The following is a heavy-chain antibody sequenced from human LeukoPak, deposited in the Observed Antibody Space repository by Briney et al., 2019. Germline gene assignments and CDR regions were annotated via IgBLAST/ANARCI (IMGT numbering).Heavy chain of an antibody. CDR1: GFTFSSYW. V-gene: IGHV3-74*01. CDR2: INSDGSST. J-gene: IGHJ6*03. CDR3: ARDGRLSRYYYYMDV. Sequence: GGSLRLSCAASGFTFSSYWMHWVRQAPRKGLVWVSRINSDGSSTSYADSVKGRFTISRDNAKNTLYLQMISLRAEDTAVYYCARDGRLSRYYYYMDVWGKGTTVTVSS. D-gene: IGHD3-3*02.